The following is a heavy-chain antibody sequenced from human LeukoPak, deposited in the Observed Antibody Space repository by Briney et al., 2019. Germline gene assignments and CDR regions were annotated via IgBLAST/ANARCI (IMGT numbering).Heavy chain of an antibody. CDR2: IYHSGST. V-gene: IGHV4-38-2*02. J-gene: IGHJ4*02. D-gene: IGHD3-10*01. CDR1: GYSISSDYY. Sequence: SETLSLTCTVSGYSISSDYYWGWVWQPPGKGLEWIGSIYHSGSTYYNPSLKSRVTISVDTSKNQFSLKVNSVTAADTAVYYCARPSPMDGSGSLYFDYWGQGTLVTVSS. CDR3: ARPSPMDGSGSLYFDY.